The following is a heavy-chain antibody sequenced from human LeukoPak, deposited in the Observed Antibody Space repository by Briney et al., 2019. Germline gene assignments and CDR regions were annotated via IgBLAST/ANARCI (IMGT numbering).Heavy chain of an antibody. CDR2: IIPILGIA. D-gene: IGHD1-26*01. CDR1: GGTFSSYT. CDR3: ARFSGSSRDRRDAFDI. V-gene: IGHV1-69*02. J-gene: IGHJ3*02. Sequence: SVKASCKASGGTFSSYTISWVRQAPGHRLEWRGRIIPILGIANYAQKFQRRVTFTADNTTSTAYMELSSLRSEDTAVYCCARFSGSSRDRRDAFDIWGQGTMVTVSS.